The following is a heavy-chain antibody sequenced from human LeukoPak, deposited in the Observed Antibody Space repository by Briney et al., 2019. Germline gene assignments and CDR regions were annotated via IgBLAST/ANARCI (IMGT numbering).Heavy chain of an antibody. CDR2: ISRSGSTK. V-gene: IGHV3-11*01. J-gene: IGHJ6*03. Sequence: GGSLRLSCAASGFTVSSNFMSWVRQAPGKGLEWVSSISRSGSTKYYADSVKGRFTISRDNAKNSLFLQMNSLRAEDTAVYYCARVLRYCSGGNCYSGGLGYMDVWGKGTTVTISS. CDR1: GFTVSSNF. D-gene: IGHD2-15*01. CDR3: ARVLRYCSGGNCYSGGLGYMDV.